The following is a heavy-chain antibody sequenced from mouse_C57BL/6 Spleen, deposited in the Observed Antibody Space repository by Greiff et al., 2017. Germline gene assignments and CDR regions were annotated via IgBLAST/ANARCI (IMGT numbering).Heavy chain of an antibody. D-gene: IGHD1-1*01. Sequence: QVQLQQSGPELVKPGASVKLSCKASGYTFTSYDINWVKQRPGQGLEWIGWIYPSDGSTKYNEKFKGKATMTVDTSSSAAYMELHSLTSEDSAVYFCARDYGSPFAYGGQGTLVTVSA. J-gene: IGHJ3*01. CDR3: ARDYGSPFAY. V-gene: IGHV1-85*01. CDR1: GYTFTSYD. CDR2: IYPSDGST.